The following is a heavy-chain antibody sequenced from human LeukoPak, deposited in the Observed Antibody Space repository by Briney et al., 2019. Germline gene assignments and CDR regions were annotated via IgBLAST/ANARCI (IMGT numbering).Heavy chain of an antibody. D-gene: IGHD4-17*01. Sequence: SETLSLTCTVSGGSISSGSYYWSWIRQPAGKGLEWIGRIYTSGSTNYNPSLKSRVTISVDTSKNQFSLKLSSVTAADTAVYYCARERYGDYVVDNFDYWGQGTLVTVSS. CDR3: ARERYGDYVVDNFDY. CDR2: IYTSGST. J-gene: IGHJ4*02. V-gene: IGHV4-61*02. CDR1: GGSISSGSYY.